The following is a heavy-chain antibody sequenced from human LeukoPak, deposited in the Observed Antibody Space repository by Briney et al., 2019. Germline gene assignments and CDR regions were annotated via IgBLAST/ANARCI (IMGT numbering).Heavy chain of an antibody. CDR1: GFTFDDYV. V-gene: IGHV3-9*01. D-gene: IGHD6-13*01. CDR3: AKARSSWYPWEYWYFDL. J-gene: IGHJ2*01. Sequence: GGSLRLSCAASGFTFDDYVMHWVGQAPGKGLEWVSGISWNSGSIGYADSVKGRFTISRDNAKNSLYLQMNSLRAEDTALYYCAKARSSWYPWEYWYFDLWGRGTLVTVSS. CDR2: ISWNSGSI.